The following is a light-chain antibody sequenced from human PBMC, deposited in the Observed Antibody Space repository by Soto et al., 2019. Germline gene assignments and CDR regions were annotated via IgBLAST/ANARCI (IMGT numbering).Light chain of an antibody. V-gene: IGLV2-14*03. Sequence: QSALTQPASVSGSPGQSITISCTGTSSDVGAYKYVSWYQQHPGKAPKLIIYGVSNRPSGASNRFSGSKSGNTAFLTISGLQPEDEADYYCSSFTGKTTIDLFGIGTKLTV. J-gene: IGLJ1*01. CDR3: SSFTGKTTIDL. CDR1: SSDVGAYKY. CDR2: GVS.